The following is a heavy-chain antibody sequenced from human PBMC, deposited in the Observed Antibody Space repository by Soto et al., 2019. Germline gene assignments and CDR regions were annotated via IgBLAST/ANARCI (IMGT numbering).Heavy chain of an antibody. Sequence: SETLSLTCTVAGGSICRYYWSWIRQPPGKGLEWIGYIYYSGSTNYNPSLKSRVTISVDTSKNQFSLKLSSVTAADTAVYYCARGFRGWLDYWGQGTLVTVSS. V-gene: IGHV4-59*01. J-gene: IGHJ4*02. CDR1: GGSICRYY. CDR3: ARGFRGWLDY. CDR2: IYYSGST. D-gene: IGHD3-10*01.